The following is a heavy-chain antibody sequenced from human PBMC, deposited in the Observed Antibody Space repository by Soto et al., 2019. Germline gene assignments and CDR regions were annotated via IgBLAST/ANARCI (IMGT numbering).Heavy chain of an antibody. D-gene: IGHD3-10*01. V-gene: IGHV3-74*01. J-gene: IGHJ6*04. CDR3: ARGWFGPDV. CDR1: GFTLSGRS. Sequence: EVQLVESGGGLVQPGGSLRLSCAASGFTLSGRSMHWVRQAPGKGLVWVSGIDNAGTDSTYANSVKGRFTSSRDNDKNMLYLQMNSRRDEDTAVYYCARGWFGPDVWGKGTTVTVSS. CDR2: IDNAGTDS.